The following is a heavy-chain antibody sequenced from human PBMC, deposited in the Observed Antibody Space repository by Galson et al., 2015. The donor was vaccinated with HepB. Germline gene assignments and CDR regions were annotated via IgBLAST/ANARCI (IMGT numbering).Heavy chain of an antibody. CDR1: GFTFSSYA. J-gene: IGHJ4*02. CDR3: ATDPYENLAYCGGDCYVVDY. D-gene: IGHD2-21*02. V-gene: IGHV3-23*01. CDR2: ISGSGGST. Sequence: LRLSCAASGFTFSSYAMSWVRQAPGKGLEWVSAISGSGGSTYYADSVKGRFTISRDNSKNTLYLQMNSLRAEDTAVYYCATDPYENLAYCGGDCYVVDYWGQGTLVTVSS.